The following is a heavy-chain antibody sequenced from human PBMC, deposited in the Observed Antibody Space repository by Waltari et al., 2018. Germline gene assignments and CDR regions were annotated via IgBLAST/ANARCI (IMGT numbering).Heavy chain of an antibody. CDR3: ARPSGYSYGYEHNWFDP. CDR2: INQSGRT. J-gene: IGHJ5*02. Sequence: QVQLQQWGAGLLKPSETLSLTCAVYGGSFSGYYWSWIRQPPGKGLEWIGEINQSGRTNYNPSLKVRVTIAVDTSKNQFSLKLSSVTAADTAVYYCARPSGYSYGYEHNWFDPWGQGTLVTVSS. V-gene: IGHV4-34*01. CDR1: GGSFSGYY. D-gene: IGHD5-18*01.